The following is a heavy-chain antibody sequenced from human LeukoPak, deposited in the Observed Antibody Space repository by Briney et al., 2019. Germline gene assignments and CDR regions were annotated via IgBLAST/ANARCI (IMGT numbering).Heavy chain of an antibody. CDR3: ARDKAVGGTNVFDI. V-gene: IGHV3-23*01. Sequence: GGSLRLSCAASGFTFSSYAMSWVRQAPGKGLEWVSGISGSGGNTYYADSVEGRLTISRDNSKNTLYLQMNSLRDEDTALYYCARDKAVGGTNVFDIWGQGTTVTVSS. CDR1: GFTFSSYA. D-gene: IGHD6-13*01. J-gene: IGHJ3*02. CDR2: ISGSGGNT.